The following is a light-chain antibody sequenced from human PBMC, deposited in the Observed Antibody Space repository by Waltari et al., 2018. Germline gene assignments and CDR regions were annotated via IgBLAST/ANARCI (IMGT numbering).Light chain of an antibody. Sequence: GSSSNIARDTVNWYQQVPGTAPKLLIYGNDQRPPGVPARFSGSKSGTSASLAITGLQSEDEADYYCATWDDSLNGRVFGGGTKLTVL. CDR2: GND. V-gene: IGLV1-44*01. J-gene: IGLJ3*02. CDR3: ATWDDSLNGRV. CDR1: SSNIARDT.